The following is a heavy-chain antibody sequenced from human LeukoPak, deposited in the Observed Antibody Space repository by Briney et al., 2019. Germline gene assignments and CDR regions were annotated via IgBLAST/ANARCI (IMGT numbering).Heavy chain of an antibody. V-gene: IGHV3-23*01. CDR2: ISASGGSI. Sequence: PGGSLRLSCAASGFTFSTYAMSWVRQAPGKGLEWVSGISASGGSIFYADSVKGRFTISRDNSNNTLYLQMNSLRAEDTAVYYCAKEGEKAPAMLCFLNSWGQGTLVTVSS. CDR3: AKEGEKAPAMLCFLNS. J-gene: IGHJ4*02. CDR1: GFTFSTYA. D-gene: IGHD3-16*01.